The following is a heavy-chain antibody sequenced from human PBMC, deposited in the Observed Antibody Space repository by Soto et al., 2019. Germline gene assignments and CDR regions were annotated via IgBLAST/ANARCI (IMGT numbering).Heavy chain of an antibody. CDR3: ARWPRDIVVVPAARTDY. CDR2: ISYDGSNK. J-gene: IGHJ4*02. V-gene: IGHV3-30-3*01. Sequence: GGSLRLSCAASGFTFSSYAMHWVRQAPGKGLEWVAVISYDGSNKYYADSVKGRFTISRDNSKNTLYLQMNSLRAEDTAVYYCARWPRDIVVVPAARTDYWGQGTLVTVSS. CDR1: GFTFSSYA. D-gene: IGHD2-2*01.